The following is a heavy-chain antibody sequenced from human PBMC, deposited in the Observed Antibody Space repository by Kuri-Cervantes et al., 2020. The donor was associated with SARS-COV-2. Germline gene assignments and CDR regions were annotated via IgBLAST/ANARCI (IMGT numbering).Heavy chain of an antibody. CDR2: ISWNSGSI. CDR3: ARVGPQLWATYYYYGMDV. CDR1: GFTFDDYA. Sequence: GGSLRLSCAASGFTFDDYAMHWVRQAPGKGLEWVSGISWNSGSIGYADSVKGRFTISRDNVKNSLYLQMNSLRAEDTAVYYCARVGPQLWATYYYYGMDVWGQGTTVTVSS. J-gene: IGHJ6*02. V-gene: IGHV3-9*01. D-gene: IGHD5-18*01.